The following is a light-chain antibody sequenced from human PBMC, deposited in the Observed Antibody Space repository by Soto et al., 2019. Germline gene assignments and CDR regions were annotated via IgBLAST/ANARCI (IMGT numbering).Light chain of an antibody. V-gene: IGKV1-39*01. Sequence: DIQMTQSPSSMSAYVGDRVTISCRATQTISSYLNWYQQKPGKAPQLLIYGASTLQSGVSSRFSGSGFGTDCTLTINNLQPEDFATYYFQQSYSSPRTFGQGTKIDIK. CDR1: QTISSY. J-gene: IGKJ2*02. CDR2: GAS. CDR3: QQSYSSPRT.